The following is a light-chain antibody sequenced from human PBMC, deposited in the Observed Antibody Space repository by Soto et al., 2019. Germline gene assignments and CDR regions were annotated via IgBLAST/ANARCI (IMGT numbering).Light chain of an antibody. J-gene: IGKJ1*01. CDR3: HQYGSSPWT. V-gene: IGKV3-20*01. Sequence: EIVLTQSPGTLSLSPGERATLSCRASQSVSSSYLAWYQQKPGQAPRLLISGASSSATGIPDRFSGSGSGTDFTLTISRLEPEDFAVYYCHQYGSSPWTFGQGTKVEIK. CDR1: QSVSSSY. CDR2: GAS.